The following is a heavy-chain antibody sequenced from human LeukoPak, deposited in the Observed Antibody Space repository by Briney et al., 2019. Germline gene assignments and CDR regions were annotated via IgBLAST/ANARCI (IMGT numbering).Heavy chain of an antibody. V-gene: IGHV3-21*01. CDR1: GFTFSSYA. D-gene: IGHD6-13*01. CDR2: ISSSSSYI. CDR3: ARVFQLVPKI. Sequence: PGGSLRLSCAASGFTFSSYAMSWVRQAPGKGLEWVSSISSSSSYIYYADSVKGRFTISRDNAKNSLYLQMNSLRAEDTAVYYCARVFQLVPKIWGQGTMVTVSS. J-gene: IGHJ3*02.